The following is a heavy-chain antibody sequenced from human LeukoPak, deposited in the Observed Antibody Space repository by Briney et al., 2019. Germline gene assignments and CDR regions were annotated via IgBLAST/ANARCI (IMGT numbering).Heavy chain of an antibody. D-gene: IGHD3-10*01. J-gene: IGHJ4*02. Sequence: SQTLSLTCTVSGGSISSGDYYWSWIRQPPGKVLEWIGYIYYSGSTYYNPSIKSRLTISVDTSKNQFSLKLSSVTAADTAVYYCARDPYYGSGSYFDYWGQGTLVTVSS. CDR3: ARDPYYGSGSYFDY. V-gene: IGHV4-30-4*01. CDR1: GGSISSGDYY. CDR2: IYYSGST.